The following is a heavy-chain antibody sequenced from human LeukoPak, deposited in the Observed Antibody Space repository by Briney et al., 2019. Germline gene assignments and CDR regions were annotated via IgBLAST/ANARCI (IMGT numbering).Heavy chain of an antibody. CDR3: AKPFLGYYDSSGSDY. V-gene: IGHV3-30*18. J-gene: IGHJ4*02. D-gene: IGHD3-22*01. Sequence: GGSLRLSCAASGFTFSSYGMHWVRQAPGKGLEWVAVISYDGSNKYYADSVKGRFTISRDNSKNTLYLQMNSLRAEDTAVYYCAKPFLGYYDSSGSDYWGQGTLVTVSS. CDR2: ISYDGSNK. CDR1: GFTFSSYG.